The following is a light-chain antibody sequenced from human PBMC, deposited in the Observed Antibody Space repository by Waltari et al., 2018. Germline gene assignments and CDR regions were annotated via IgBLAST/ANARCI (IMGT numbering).Light chain of an antibody. CDR2: AAS. J-gene: IGKJ1*01. Sequence: DIQMTQSPSSVSASVGDRVTITCRASQGISIWLAWYQQKPGKAPKLLIYAASILQTGVPSRFSGSGSGTDFTLTIRNLQPEDFATYFCQQGNSFPPTFGQGTRVEVK. V-gene: IGKV1-12*01. CDR1: QGISIW. CDR3: QQGNSFPPT.